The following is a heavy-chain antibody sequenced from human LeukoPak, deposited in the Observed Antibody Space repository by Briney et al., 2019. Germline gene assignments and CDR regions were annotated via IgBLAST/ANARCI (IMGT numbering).Heavy chain of an antibody. CDR1: GYTFTSYG. CDR3: ARDGKGVPRWFDP. V-gene: IGHV1-18*01. Sequence: ASVTVSFKASGYTFTSYGISWVRQAPGKGLEWMGWISTYNGNTNYAQKLQGRVTMTTDTSTSTAYMELRSLRSDDTAVYYCARDGKGVPRWFDPWGQGTLVTVSS. CDR2: ISTYNGNT. J-gene: IGHJ5*02.